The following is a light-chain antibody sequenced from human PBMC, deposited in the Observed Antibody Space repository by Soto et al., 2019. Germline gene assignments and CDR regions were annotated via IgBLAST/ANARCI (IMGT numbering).Light chain of an antibody. CDR1: QSISSR. V-gene: IGKV1-5*01. Sequence: DIQMTQYPSTLSASVGDRVTITCRASQSISSRLAWYQQKPGKAPKILIYDASNLESGVPSRFSASGSGTEFTLTISSLQPDDFATYYCQQYNSYSLTFGGGTKVDIK. J-gene: IGKJ4*01. CDR3: QQYNSYSLT. CDR2: DAS.